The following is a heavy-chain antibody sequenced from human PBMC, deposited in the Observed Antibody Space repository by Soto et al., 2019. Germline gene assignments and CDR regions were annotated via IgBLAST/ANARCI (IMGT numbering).Heavy chain of an antibody. CDR3: ARDTLLTLDRYAVFWDY. D-gene: IGHD2-21*01. V-gene: IGHV1-18*01. CDR1: GYTFTSYG. J-gene: IGHJ4*02. Sequence: QVQLVQSGAEVKKPGASVKVSCKASGYTFTSYGISWVRQAPGQGLEWMGWISAYNGNTNYAQKLQGRVTMTTDTATSTAYRELRSLRSDDTAVYYCARDTLLTLDRYAVFWDYWGQGTLVTVSS. CDR2: ISAYNGNT.